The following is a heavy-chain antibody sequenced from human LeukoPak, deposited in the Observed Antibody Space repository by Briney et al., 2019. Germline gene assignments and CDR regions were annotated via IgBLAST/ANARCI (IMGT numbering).Heavy chain of an antibody. V-gene: IGHV4-39*07. D-gene: IGHD2-2*01. CDR3: ARTVIVVVPAATYGV. CDR1: GGSISSSSYY. Sequence: SETLSLTCTVSGGSISSSSYYWGWIRQPPGKGLEWIGSIYYSGSTYYNPSLKSRVTISVDTSKNQFSLKLSSVTAADTAVYYCARTVIVVVPAATYGVWGQGTMVTVSS. J-gene: IGHJ3*01. CDR2: IYYSGST.